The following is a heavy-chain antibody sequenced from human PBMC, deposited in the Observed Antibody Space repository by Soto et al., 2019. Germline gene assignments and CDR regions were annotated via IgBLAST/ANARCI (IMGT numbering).Heavy chain of an antibody. D-gene: IGHD1-26*01. CDR3: ARRWELLDYYGMDV. J-gene: IGHJ6*02. CDR1: GFTFSSYG. V-gene: IGHV3-33*01. CDR2: IWYDGSNK. Sequence: QVQLVESGGGVVQPGRSLRLSCAASGFTFSSYGMHWVRQAPGNGLEWVAVIWYDGSNKYYADSVKGRFTISRDNSKNTLYLQMNSLRAEDTAVYYCARRWELLDYYGMDVWGQGTTVTVSS.